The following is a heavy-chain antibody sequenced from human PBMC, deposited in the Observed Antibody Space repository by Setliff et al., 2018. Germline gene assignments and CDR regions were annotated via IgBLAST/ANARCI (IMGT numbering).Heavy chain of an antibody. CDR2: ISSSGSTI. D-gene: IGHD3-9*01. CDR1: GLTFSDYY. CDR3: ARDSHTYYDILTGYLDFDY. Sequence: GSLRLSCAASGLTFSDYYMSWIRQAPGKGLEWVSYISSSGSTIYYADSVKGRFTISRDNAKNSLYLQMNSLRAEDTAVYYCARDSHTYYDILTGYLDFDYWGQGTLVTV. J-gene: IGHJ4*02. V-gene: IGHV3-11*04.